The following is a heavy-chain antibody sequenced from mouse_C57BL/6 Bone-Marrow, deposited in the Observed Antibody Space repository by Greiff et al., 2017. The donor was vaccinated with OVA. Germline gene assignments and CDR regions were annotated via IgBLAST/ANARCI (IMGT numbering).Heavy chain of an antibody. D-gene: IGHD2-3*01. CDR2: IWPGGGT. CDR1: GFSLTSYA. Sequence: VKLMESGPGLVAPSQSLSITCTVSGFSLTSYAISWVRQPPGRGREWLGVIWPGGGTNYNSALKSRPSIRKDNAKSQVFLQMSSLQTEDTAMYYCARIDDGYYVGEYYAMDYWGQGTSVTVSA. J-gene: IGHJ4*01. V-gene: IGHV2-9-1*01. CDR3: ARIDDGYYVGEYYAMDY.